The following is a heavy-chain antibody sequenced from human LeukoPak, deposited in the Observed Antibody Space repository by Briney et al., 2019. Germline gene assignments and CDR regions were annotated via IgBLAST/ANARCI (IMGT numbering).Heavy chain of an antibody. CDR3: ARAGLVVVTAKKSDAFDV. V-gene: IGHV3-15*01. D-gene: IGHD2-21*02. CDR2: IKSKTDGEAT. Sequence: PGGSLRLSCAASGITFTNTWMSWVRQAPGKGLEWVGRIKSKTDGEATDYAVPAKGRFRISRDDSKNTLYLQMNSLKTEDTAVYYCARAGLVVVTAKKSDAFDVWGQGTMVTVSS. J-gene: IGHJ3*01. CDR1: GITFTNTW.